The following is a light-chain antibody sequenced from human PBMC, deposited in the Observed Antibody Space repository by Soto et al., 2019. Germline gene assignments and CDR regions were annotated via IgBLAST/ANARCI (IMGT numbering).Light chain of an antibody. Sequence: EIVMTQSPATLSVSPGDRATLSCRASQSVSSNLAWYQQKPGQAPGLLVYGASTRSAGIPDRFSGGGSGTEFTLTISSLQSEDLAVYYCQQYNNWPPWTFGQGTKVEIK. CDR3: QQYNNWPPWT. CDR2: GAS. V-gene: IGKV3-15*01. J-gene: IGKJ1*01. CDR1: QSVSSN.